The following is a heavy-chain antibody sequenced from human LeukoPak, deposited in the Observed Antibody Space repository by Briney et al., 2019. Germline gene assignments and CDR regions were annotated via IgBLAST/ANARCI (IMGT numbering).Heavy chain of an antibody. D-gene: IGHD6-13*01. CDR3: ARVSSSWYQDWYFDL. CDR1: GGSISSGSYY. Sequence: SETLSLTCTVSGGSISSGSYYWSWIRQPAGKGLEWIGRIDTSGNTNYKPSLKSRVTMSVDTSKNQFSLKLNSVTAADTAVYYCARVSSSWYQDWYFDLWGRSTLVTVSS. J-gene: IGHJ2*01. CDR2: IDTSGNT. V-gene: IGHV4-61*02.